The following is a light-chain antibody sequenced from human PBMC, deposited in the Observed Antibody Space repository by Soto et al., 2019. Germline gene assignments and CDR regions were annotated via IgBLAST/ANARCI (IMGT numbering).Light chain of an antibody. CDR3: QQYGSSPT. V-gene: IGKV3-20*01. CDR2: GAS. Sequence: EILLTQSPGTLSLSPGERATLSCGASQSVRSDYFAWYQQKPGQAPRLLIYGASSRATGIPDRLSGSGSGTEFTLTISRMEPEDFAVYYCQQYGSSPTFGQGTKVDIK. CDR1: QSVRSDY. J-gene: IGKJ1*01.